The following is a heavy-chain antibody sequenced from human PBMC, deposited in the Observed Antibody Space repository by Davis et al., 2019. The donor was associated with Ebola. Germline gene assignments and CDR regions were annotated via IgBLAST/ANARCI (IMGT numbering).Heavy chain of an antibody. CDR1: GFTFSNAW. J-gene: IGHJ4*02. D-gene: IGHD6-13*01. CDR2: IKEDGSDK. V-gene: IGHV3-7*01. Sequence: GESLKISCAASGFTFSNAWMSWVRQAPGKGPEWVANIKEDGSDKYYADSVRGRLTISRDNAKNSLYLQMNSLRVEDTAVYYCARDKSVAGGGQKYWGQGTLVIVSS. CDR3: ARDKSVAGGGQKY.